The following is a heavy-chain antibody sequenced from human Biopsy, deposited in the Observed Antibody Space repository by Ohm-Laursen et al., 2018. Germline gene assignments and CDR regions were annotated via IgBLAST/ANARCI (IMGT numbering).Heavy chain of an antibody. CDR1: GYSFTKYY. D-gene: IGHD3-9*01. CDR2: INPTGGTT. V-gene: IGHV1-46*01. J-gene: IGHJ6*02. Sequence: ASVKASRNASGYSFTKYYINWVRQAPGQGLEWMGIINPTGGTTSYAEKFQGRVTLTRDTSTGTVYLELNSLIYEDTALYYCARDETGSSVFGPYYYGMDVWGQGTTVTVSS. CDR3: ARDETGSSVFGPYYYGMDV.